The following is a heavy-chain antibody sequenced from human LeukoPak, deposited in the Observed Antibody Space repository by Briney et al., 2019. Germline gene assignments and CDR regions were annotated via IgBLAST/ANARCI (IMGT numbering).Heavy chain of an antibody. J-gene: IGHJ4*02. CDR3: AKGFQTYGELSFDG. V-gene: IGHV3-30*07. CDR2: ISYDGSNK. Sequence: GSLRLSCAASGFTFSSYAMHWVRQAPGKGLEWVAVISYDGSNKYYADSVKGRFTVSRDNSRNTLDLQLNSLRADDTAVYYCAKGFQTYGELSFDGWGQGTLVTVSS. CDR1: GFTFSSYA. D-gene: IGHD4-17*01.